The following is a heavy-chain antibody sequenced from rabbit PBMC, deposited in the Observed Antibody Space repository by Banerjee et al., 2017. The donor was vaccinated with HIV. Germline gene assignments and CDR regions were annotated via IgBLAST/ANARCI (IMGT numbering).Heavy chain of an antibody. CDR2: IYTGSGST. V-gene: IGHV1S40*01. Sequence: QSLEESGGDLVKPGASLSLTCTASGFSFSSSYWICWVRQAPGKGLELIGCIYTGSGSTYYASWAKGRFTISKTSSTTVTLQMTSLTAADTATYFCARGGVGTTYPYGGMDLWGPGTLVTVS. CDR1: GFSFSSSYW. CDR3: ARGGVGTTYPYGGMDL. J-gene: IGHJ6*01. D-gene: IGHD8-1*01.